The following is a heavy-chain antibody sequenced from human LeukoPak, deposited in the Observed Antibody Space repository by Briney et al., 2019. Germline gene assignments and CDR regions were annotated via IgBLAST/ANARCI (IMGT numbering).Heavy chain of an antibody. Sequence: SETLSLTCTVSGGSISSYYWSWIRQPAGKGLEWIGRIYTSGSTNYNPSLKSRVTMSVDTSKNQFSLKLSSVTAADTAVYYCASPAMAFIDQGRYNYYYYMDVWGKGTTVTVSS. D-gene: IGHD5-18*01. CDR2: IYTSGST. V-gene: IGHV4-4*07. CDR1: GGSISSYY. J-gene: IGHJ6*03. CDR3: ASPAMAFIDQGRYNYYYYMDV.